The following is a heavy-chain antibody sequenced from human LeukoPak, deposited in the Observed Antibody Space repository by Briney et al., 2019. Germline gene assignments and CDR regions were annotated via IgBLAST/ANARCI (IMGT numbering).Heavy chain of an antibody. V-gene: IGHV3-21*01. D-gene: IGHD3-22*01. J-gene: IGHJ5*02. CDR1: GFTFSSYS. CDR2: ISSSSYI. CDR3: ARHYYYDSSGLYFDP. Sequence: GGSLRLSCAASGFTFSSYSMNWVRQAPGKGLEWVSSISSSSYIYYADSVKGRFTISRDNAKNSLYLQMNSLRAEDTAVYYCARHYYYDSSGLYFDPWGQGTLVTVSS.